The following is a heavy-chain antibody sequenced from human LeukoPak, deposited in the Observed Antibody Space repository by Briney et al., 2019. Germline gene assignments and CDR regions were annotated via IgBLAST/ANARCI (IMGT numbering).Heavy chain of an antibody. J-gene: IGHJ3*02. CDR3: AREGRWELLSIHAFDI. CDR2: IYYSGST. CDR1: GCSISSSSYY. D-gene: IGHD1-26*01. V-gene: IGHV4-39*07. Sequence: SETLSLTCTVSGCSISSSSYYWGWIRQPPGKGLEWIGSIYYSGSTYYNPSLKSRGTISVDTSKNQFSLKLSSVTAADTAVYYCAREGRWELLSIHAFDIWGQGTTVTVFS.